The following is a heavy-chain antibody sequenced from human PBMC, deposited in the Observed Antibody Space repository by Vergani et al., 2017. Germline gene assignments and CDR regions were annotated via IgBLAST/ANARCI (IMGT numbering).Heavy chain of an antibody. D-gene: IGHD3-3*01. CDR2: IYYSGST. Sequence: QVQLQESGPGLVKPSQTLSLTCTVSGGSISSGGYYWSWIRQHPGKGLEWIGYIYYSGSTYYNPSLKSRVTISVETSKNQFSLKLSSVTAADTAVYYCARGGESGYLSGPFDYWGQGTLVTVSS. J-gene: IGHJ4*02. CDR3: ARGGESGYLSGPFDY. V-gene: IGHV4-31*03. CDR1: GGSISSGGYY.